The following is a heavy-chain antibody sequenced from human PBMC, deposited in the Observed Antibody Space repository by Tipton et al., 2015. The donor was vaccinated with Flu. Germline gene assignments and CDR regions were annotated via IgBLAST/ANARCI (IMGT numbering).Heavy chain of an antibody. CDR1: GGSFSGYY. V-gene: IGHV4-34*01. D-gene: IGHD6-19*01. CDR2: INHSGST. Sequence: AGLVTPSETLSLTCAVYGGSFSGYYWSWIRQPPGKGLEWIGEINHSGSTNYNPSLKSRVTISVDTSKNQFSLKLSSVTAADTAVYYCARQYGVYSSGWNWYFDLWGRGTLVTVSS. J-gene: IGHJ2*01. CDR3: ARQYGVYSSGWNWYFDL.